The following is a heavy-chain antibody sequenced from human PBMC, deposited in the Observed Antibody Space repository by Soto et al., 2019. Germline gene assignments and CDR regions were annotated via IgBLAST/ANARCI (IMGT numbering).Heavy chain of an antibody. CDR1: GFTFSNAW. CDR3: TTYYDFWSGYPRLGPYYYYYMDV. J-gene: IGHJ6*03. D-gene: IGHD3-3*01. Sequence: EVQLVESGGGLVKPGGSLRLSCAASGFTFSNAWMSWVRQAPGKGLEWVGRIKSKTDGGTTDYAAPVKGRFTISRDDSKNTLYLQMNSLKTEDTAVYYCTTYYDFWSGYPRLGPYYYYYMDVWGKGTTVTVSS. CDR2: IKSKTDGGTT. V-gene: IGHV3-15*01.